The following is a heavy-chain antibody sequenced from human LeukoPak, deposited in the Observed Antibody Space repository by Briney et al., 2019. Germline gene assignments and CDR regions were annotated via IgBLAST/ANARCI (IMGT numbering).Heavy chain of an antibody. CDR3: ARGVDGYKRWFDP. CDR2: IYYSGST. Sequence: PSETLSLTCTVSGGSISSSSYCWGWVGQPPGTGREWIGSIYYSGSTYDNPSLKRRITISVDTTKNQFSLKLRSVTAADTAVYYCARGVDGYKRWFDPWGQGTLVTVSS. V-gene: IGHV4-39*01. D-gene: IGHD5-24*01. CDR1: GGSISSSSYC. J-gene: IGHJ5*02.